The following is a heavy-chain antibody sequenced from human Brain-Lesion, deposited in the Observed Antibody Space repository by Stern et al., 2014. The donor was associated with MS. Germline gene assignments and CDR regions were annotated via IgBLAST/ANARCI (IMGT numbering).Heavy chain of an antibody. CDR1: GYTLTELS. CDR2: FDPEDGET. V-gene: IGHV1-24*01. J-gene: IGHJ4*02. CDR3: ATLSPGAGGNYYRHFDY. D-gene: IGHD1-26*01. Sequence: VQLVESGAEVKKPGASVKVSCKVSGYTLTELSMHWVRQAPRKGLEWMGGFDPEDGETIYAQKFQGRVTMTEDTSTDTGYMELSSLRSEDTAVYYCATLSPGAGGNYYRHFDYWGQGTLVTVSS.